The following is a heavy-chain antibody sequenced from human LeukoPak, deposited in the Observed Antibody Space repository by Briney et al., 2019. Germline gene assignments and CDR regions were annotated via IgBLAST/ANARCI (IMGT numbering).Heavy chain of an antibody. D-gene: IGHD3-22*01. CDR3: ARHDSGGYYDSWADSWCDY. CDR2: IYHSGST. V-gene: IGHV4-38-2*01. CDR1: GYSISSGYY. Sequence: SETLSLTCAVSGYSISSGYYWGWIRQPPGKGLEWIGSIYHSGSTYYNPPLKSRVTISVDTSKNQFSLKLSSVTAADTAVYYCARHDSGGYYDSWADSWCDYWGQGTLVTVSS. J-gene: IGHJ4*02.